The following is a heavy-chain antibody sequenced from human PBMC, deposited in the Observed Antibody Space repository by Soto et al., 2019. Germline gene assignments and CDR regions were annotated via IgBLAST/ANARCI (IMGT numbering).Heavy chain of an antibody. J-gene: IGHJ4*02. V-gene: IGHV3-53*01. CDR3: ARATRYFGSFDS. CDR2: IYTGGST. CDR1: GFTFDDNY. Sequence: GGSLRLSCAVSGFTFDDNYMTWLRQAPGKGLEWVSVIYTGGSTYYAASVKGRSSISRDSSKNMVFLHMNSLRVEDTAVYYCARATRYFGSFDSWGQGTLVTVSS. D-gene: IGHD1-1*01.